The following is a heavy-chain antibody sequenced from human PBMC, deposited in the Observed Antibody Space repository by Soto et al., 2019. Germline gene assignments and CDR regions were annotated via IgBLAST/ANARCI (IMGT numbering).Heavy chain of an antibody. CDR1: GFTFSSYG. CDR2: ISYDGSNK. Sequence: GGSLRLSCAASGFTFSSYGMHWVRQAPGKGLEWVAVISYDGSNKYYADSVKGRFTISRDNSKNTLYLQMNSLRAEDTAVYYCAKAEQDAEMATISAYWGQGTLVTVSS. V-gene: IGHV3-30*18. D-gene: IGHD5-12*01. J-gene: IGHJ4*02. CDR3: AKAEQDAEMATISAY.